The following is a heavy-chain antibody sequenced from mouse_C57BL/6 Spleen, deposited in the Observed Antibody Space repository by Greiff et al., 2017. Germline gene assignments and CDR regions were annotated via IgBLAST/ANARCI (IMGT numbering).Heavy chain of an antibody. CDR2: ISDGGSYT. J-gene: IGHJ2*01. D-gene: IGHD1-1*01. CDR3: ARRGKYYGSRDYFDY. V-gene: IGHV5-4*03. CDR1: GFTFSSYA. Sequence: EVQLQESGGGLVKPGGSLKLSCAASGFTFSSYAMSWVRQTPEKRLEWVATISDGGSYTYYPDNVKGRFTISRDNAKNNLYLQMSHLKSEDTAMYYCARRGKYYGSRDYFDYWGQGTTLTVSS.